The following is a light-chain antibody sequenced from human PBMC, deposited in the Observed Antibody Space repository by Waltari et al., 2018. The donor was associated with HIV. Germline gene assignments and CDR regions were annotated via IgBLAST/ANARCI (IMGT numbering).Light chain of an antibody. CDR1: SSDVGGYNY. CDR3: SSYTSSSTLGV. V-gene: IGLV2-14*03. CDR2: DVR. Sequence: QSALTQPASVSGSPGQSITISCTGISSDVGGYNYVSWYQQHPGKAPKLMIYDVRNRPSGVSKRFSGSKSGNTASLTISGLQAEDEADYYCSSYTSSSTLGVFGGGTKLTVL. J-gene: IGLJ3*02.